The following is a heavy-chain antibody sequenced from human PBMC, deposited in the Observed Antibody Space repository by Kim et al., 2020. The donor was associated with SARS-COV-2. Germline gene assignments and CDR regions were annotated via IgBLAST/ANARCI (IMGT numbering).Heavy chain of an antibody. D-gene: IGHD4-17*01. V-gene: IGHV1-46*01. Sequence: AQKLQGKVTMTRDTSTGTVYMELGSLRSDDTAVYYCVRDPHGRCYFQHWGQGTLVTVSS. CDR3: VRDPHGRCYFQH. J-gene: IGHJ1*01.